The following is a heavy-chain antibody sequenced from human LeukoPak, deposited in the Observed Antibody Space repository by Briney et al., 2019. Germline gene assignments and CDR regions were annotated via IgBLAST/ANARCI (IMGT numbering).Heavy chain of an antibody. CDR2: NNGDGSTT. J-gene: IGHJ4*02. V-gene: IGHV3-74*01. CDR1: GFSLSGYW. Sequence: PGGSLRLSCVASGFSLSGYWMYWVRQAPGKGLMYISRNNGDGSTTNYADVVKGRFTMSRDNVKNLLSLQMISLRAEDTAVYYCTRAGPRRDGYNSDYWGQGTLVTVSS. D-gene: IGHD5-24*01. CDR3: TRAGPRRDGYNSDY.